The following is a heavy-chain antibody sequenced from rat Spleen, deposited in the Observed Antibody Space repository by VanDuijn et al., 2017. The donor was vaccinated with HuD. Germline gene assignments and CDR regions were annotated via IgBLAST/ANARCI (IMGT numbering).Heavy chain of an antibody. CDR2: ITSGGSNT. V-gene: IGHV5-25*01. CDR1: GFTFSSFA. J-gene: IGHJ2*01. CDR3: AKTVNWGD. Sequence: EVQLVESGGGLVQPGRSLKLSCAASGFTFSSFAMAWVRQAPKKGLEWVATITSGGSNTYYPDSVKGRFTISRDNAKSTLYLQMDSLRSEDTATYYCAKTVNWGDWGQGVMVTVSS. D-gene: IGHD5-1*01.